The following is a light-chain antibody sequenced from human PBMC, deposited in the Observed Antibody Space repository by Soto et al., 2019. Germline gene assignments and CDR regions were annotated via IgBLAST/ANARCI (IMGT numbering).Light chain of an antibody. V-gene: IGLV1-40*01. Sequence: QSVLTQPPSVSGAPGQRVTISCTGSSSNIGAGYDVHWYQQLPGTAPKLLIYDNTNRPSGVPDRFSGSKSGASASLAITGLQAEDEADYYCQSYDTSLSVCVCGGGTKLTVL. CDR2: DNT. CDR1: SSNIGAGYD. CDR3: QSYDTSLSVCV. J-gene: IGLJ3*02.